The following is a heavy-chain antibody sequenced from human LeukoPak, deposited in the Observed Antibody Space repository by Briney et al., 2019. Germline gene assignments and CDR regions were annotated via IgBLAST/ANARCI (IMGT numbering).Heavy chain of an antibody. Sequence: SETLSLTCTVSGASISGSNYYWGWIRQPPGKGLEWIGSIYYSGNTYYNPSLKSRVTISVDTSKNQFSLKLSSVTAADTAVYYCARAGPLRRGYGPGSYYVDYYYYYGMDVWGQGTTVTVSS. CDR3: ARAGPLRRGYGPGSYYVDYYYYYGMDV. V-gene: IGHV4-39*07. CDR2: IYYSGNT. J-gene: IGHJ6*02. CDR1: GASISGSNYY. D-gene: IGHD3-10*01.